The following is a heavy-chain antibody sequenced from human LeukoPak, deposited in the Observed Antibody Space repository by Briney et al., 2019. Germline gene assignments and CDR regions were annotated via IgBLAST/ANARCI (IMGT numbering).Heavy chain of an antibody. J-gene: IGHJ4*02. CDR3: ARDLVTIFGVVDPLR. CDR1: GDSLRKSTFY. D-gene: IGHD3-3*01. CDR2: IYYSGGA. Sequence: SETLSLTCTVSGDSLRKSTFYWVWIRQPPGKGLEWIGSIYYSGGADYNPSLKSRVTMSVDTSKNQFSLKLSSVTAADTAVYYCARDLVTIFGVVDPLRWGQGTLVTVSS. V-gene: IGHV4-39*07.